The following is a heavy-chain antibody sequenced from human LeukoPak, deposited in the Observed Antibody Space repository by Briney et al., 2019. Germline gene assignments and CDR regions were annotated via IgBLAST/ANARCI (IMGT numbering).Heavy chain of an antibody. V-gene: IGHV3-21*01. CDR1: GFTFSSYT. CDR2: ISSGSTYV. Sequence: PGGSLRLSCAASGFTFSSYTMNWVRQAPGKGLDWVSSISSGSTYVYYADSVKGRFTISRDNAKNTLYLQMNSLRAEDTAVYYYAREGYSSGWYEPYDYWGQGTLVTVSS. J-gene: IGHJ4*02. D-gene: IGHD6-19*01. CDR3: AREGYSSGWYEPYDY.